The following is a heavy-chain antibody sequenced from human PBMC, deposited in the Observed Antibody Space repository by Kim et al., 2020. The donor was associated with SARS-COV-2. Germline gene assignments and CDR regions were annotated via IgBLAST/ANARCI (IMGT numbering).Heavy chain of an antibody. V-gene: IGHV3-7*01. Sequence: GGSLRLSCEASGFTFSNYWMTWVRQAPGKWLEWLANIKQDGTEKYYVDSVKGRFTISRDNARNSLSLQMDRLRVEDTAVYYCARERTISGYWGQGTLVTVSS. CDR3: ARERTISGY. CDR1: GFTFSNYW. D-gene: IGHD3-10*01. J-gene: IGHJ4*02. CDR2: IKQDGTEK.